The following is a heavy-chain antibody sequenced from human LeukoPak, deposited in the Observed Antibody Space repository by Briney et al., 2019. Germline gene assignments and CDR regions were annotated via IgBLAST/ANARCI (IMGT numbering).Heavy chain of an antibody. D-gene: IGHD4-17*01. CDR1: GGSISSYY. Sequence: SETLTLTCTVSGGSISSYYWGWIRQPPGKGLEWIGSIYYSGSTYYNPSLKSRVTISVDTSKNQFFLKLSSVTAADTAVYYCARIPNDYGDYDICFDYWGQGTLVTVSS. CDR3: ARIPNDYGDYDICFDY. CDR2: IYYSGST. J-gene: IGHJ4*02. V-gene: IGHV4-39*07.